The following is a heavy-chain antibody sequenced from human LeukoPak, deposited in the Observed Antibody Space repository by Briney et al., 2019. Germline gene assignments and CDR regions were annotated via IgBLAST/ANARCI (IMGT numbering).Heavy chain of an antibody. D-gene: IGHD1-14*01. CDR2: IVVGSGNT. CDR1: GLTFTSSA. J-gene: IGHJ3*02. V-gene: IGHV1-58*01. Sequence: SVKVSCKASGLTFTSSAVQWVRQARGQRLEWIGWIVVGSGNTNYAQKFQERVTITRDMSTSTAYMELSSLRSEDTAVYYCAARNLVSWADAFDIWGRGTMVTVSS. CDR3: AARNLVSWADAFDI.